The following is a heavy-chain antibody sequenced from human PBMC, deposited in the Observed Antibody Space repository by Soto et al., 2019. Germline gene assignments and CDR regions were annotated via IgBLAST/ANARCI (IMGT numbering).Heavy chain of an antibody. CDR2: ISGSGGST. CDR3: AKEVSLGSTVDLGY. V-gene: IGHV3-23*01. Sequence: GGSLRLSCAASGFTFSTYAVTWVRQAPGKGLEWVSTISGSGGSTYYADAVKGRFTISRDNSMGTLYLQMKSLRVEDTAIYYCAKEVSLGSTVDLGYWGQGTLVTAPQ. J-gene: IGHJ4*02. D-gene: IGHD7-27*01. CDR1: GFTFSTYA.